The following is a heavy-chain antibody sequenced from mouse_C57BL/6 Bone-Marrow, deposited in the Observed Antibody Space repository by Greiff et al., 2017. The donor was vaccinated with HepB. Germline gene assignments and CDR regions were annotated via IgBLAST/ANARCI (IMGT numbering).Heavy chain of an antibody. CDR2: ISSGSSAF. J-gene: IGHJ4*01. CDR3: ARQDPFNYAMDY. V-gene: IGHV5-17*02. CDR1: GFTFSSFG. Sequence: EVQRVESGGGLVQPGGSRKLSCAASGFTFSSFGIHWVRQAPEKGLEWVAYISSGSSAFYYADTVKGRFTISRDNPKNTLILQMTSLRSEDTAMYYCARQDPFNYAMDYWGQGTSVTVSS.